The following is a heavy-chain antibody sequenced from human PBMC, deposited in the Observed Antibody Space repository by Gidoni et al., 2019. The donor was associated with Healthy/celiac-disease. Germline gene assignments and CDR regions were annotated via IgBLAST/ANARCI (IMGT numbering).Heavy chain of an antibody. D-gene: IGHD2-2*01. CDR2: INHSGST. CDR1: GGSFSGYY. J-gene: IGHJ6*03. Sequence: QVQLQQWGAGLLKPSETLSLTCAVYGGSFSGYYWSWIRQPPGKGLEWIGEINHSGSTNYNPARKSRVTISVDTSKNQFSLKLSSVTAADTAVYYCARQSIVVVPAAIHYYYYYMDVWGKGTTVTVSS. CDR3: ARQSIVVVPAAIHYYYYYMDV. V-gene: IGHV4-34*01.